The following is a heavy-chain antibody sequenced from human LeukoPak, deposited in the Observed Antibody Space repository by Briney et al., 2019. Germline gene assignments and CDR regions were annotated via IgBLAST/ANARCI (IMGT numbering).Heavy chain of an antibody. J-gene: IGHJ4*02. D-gene: IGHD3-22*01. CDR3: AKDRPNYYGTNGHYYRLDGDC. CDR2: TSSSGETT. Sequence: GGSLRLSCAASGFTFSSYSMNWVRQAPGKGLEWVSSTSSSGETTYYADSVKGRFTISRDNSRNTLYLQMNSLRAEDTAVYYCAKDRPNYYGTNGHYYRLDGDCWGQGTLVTVSS. CDR1: GFTFSSYS. V-gene: IGHV3-23*01.